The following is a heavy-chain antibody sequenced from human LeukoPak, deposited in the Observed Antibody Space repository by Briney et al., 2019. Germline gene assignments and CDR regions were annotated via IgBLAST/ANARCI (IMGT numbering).Heavy chain of an antibody. CDR1: GFTFSSYG. D-gene: IGHD6-6*01. CDR3: VKSLGIAAREYFDS. J-gene: IGHJ4*02. V-gene: IGHV3-30*02. Sequence: PGGSLRLSCAASGFTFSSYGMHWVRQAPGKGLECVAFISHDGTVEKFADSVKGRFTISRDNSNNIVNLRLDSLRPEDTAVYYCVKSLGIAAREYFDSWGQGTLVTVSS. CDR2: ISHDGTVE.